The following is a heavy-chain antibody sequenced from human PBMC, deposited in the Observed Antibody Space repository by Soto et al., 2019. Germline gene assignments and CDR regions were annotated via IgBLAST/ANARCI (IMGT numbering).Heavy chain of an antibody. J-gene: IGHJ5*01. Sequence: LSLSCAASGFIFRNAWMSWVRQAPGKGLEWVGRIKSKSSGGTTDYAAPVEGRVTITRDDSKSILYLQMTSLTVEDTAVYFCTSEKGWRQSPLDSWGQGALVTVSS. D-gene: IGHD4-4*01. CDR1: GFIFRNAW. CDR2: IKSKSSGGTT. V-gene: IGHV3-15*01. CDR3: TSEKGWRQSPLDS.